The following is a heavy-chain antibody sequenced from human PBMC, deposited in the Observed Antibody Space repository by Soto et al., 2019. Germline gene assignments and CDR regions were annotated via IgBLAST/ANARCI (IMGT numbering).Heavy chain of an antibody. CDR2: INSDGSST. Sequence: GGSLRLSCAASGFTFSSYWMHWVRQAPGKGLVWVSRINSDGSSTTYADSVKGRFTISRDNAKHTLYLQLNSLSAEDTALYYCAGSYSSSWGRGWFDPWGQGTLVTVSS. CDR1: GFTFSSYW. V-gene: IGHV3-74*01. CDR3: AGSYSSSWGRGWFDP. D-gene: IGHD6-13*01. J-gene: IGHJ5*02.